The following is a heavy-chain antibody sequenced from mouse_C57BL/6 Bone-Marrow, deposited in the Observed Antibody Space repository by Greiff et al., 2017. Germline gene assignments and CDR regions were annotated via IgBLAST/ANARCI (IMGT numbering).Heavy chain of an antibody. D-gene: IGHD1-1*01. CDR1: GFNIKDDY. V-gene: IGHV14-4*01. J-gene: IGHJ1*03. Sequence: EVQLQQSGAELVRPGASVKLSCTASGFNIKDDYMHWVKQRPEQGLEWIGWIDPENGDTEYAPKFQGKATITADTSSNTAYLQLSSLTSEDTAVYDCTCVYTTGYCDVWGRGTTVTVSA. CDR2: IDPENGDT. CDR3: TCVYTTGYCDV.